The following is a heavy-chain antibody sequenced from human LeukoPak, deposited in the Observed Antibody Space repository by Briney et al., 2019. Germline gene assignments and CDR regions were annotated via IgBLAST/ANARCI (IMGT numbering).Heavy chain of an antibody. CDR3: ARGRTVTMVRGVIKYYGMDV. CDR2: MNPNSGNT. D-gene: IGHD3-10*01. CDR1: GYTFTSYD. J-gene: IGHJ6*02. Sequence: GASVKVSCKASGYTFTSYDINWVRQATGRGLEWMGWMNPNSGNTGYAQKFQGRVTMTRNTSISTAYMELSSLRSEDTAVYYCARGRTVTMVRGVIKYYGMDVWGQGTTVTVSS. V-gene: IGHV1-8*01.